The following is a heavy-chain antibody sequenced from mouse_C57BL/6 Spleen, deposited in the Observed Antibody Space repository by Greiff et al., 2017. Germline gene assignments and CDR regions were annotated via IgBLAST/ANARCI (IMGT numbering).Heavy chain of an antibody. V-gene: IGHV10-1*01. Sequence: EVQLVESGGGLVQPKGSLKLSCAASGFSFNTYAMNWVRQAPGKGLEWVARIRSKSNNYATYYADSVKDRFTISRDDSESMLYLQMNNLKTEDTAMYYCVRRGYYSNYGYAMDYWGQGTSVTVSS. D-gene: IGHD2-5*01. CDR1: GFSFNTYA. CDR2: IRSKSNNYAT. J-gene: IGHJ4*01. CDR3: VRRGYYSNYGYAMDY.